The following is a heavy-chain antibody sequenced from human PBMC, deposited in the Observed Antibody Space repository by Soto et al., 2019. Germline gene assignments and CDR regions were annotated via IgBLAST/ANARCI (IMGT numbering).Heavy chain of an antibody. D-gene: IGHD1-1*01. Sequence: QVQLQQWGAGLVKPSETLSLSCAVYGQSFSGHSWAWIRQPPGKGLECIGEINESGSTYYNPSLKSRVTISTDTSKNQFSVKLSSVSAADTAAYFCARGSGIVALPGELEDVKYDYWGQGTLVNVSS. CDR3: ARGSGIVALPGELEDVKYDY. V-gene: IGHV4-34*01. CDR2: INESGST. CDR1: GQSFSGHS. J-gene: IGHJ4*02.